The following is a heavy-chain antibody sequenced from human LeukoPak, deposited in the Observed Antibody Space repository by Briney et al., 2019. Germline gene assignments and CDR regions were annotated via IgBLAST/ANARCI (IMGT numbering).Heavy chain of an antibody. Sequence: SETPSLTCAVYGGSFSGYYWSWIRQPPGKGLEWIGEINHSGSTNYNPSLKSRVTISVDTSKNQFSLKLSSVTAADTAVYYCAREVGWLHPEGSFDFWGQGTMVTVSS. V-gene: IGHV4-34*01. CDR1: GGSFSGYY. CDR3: AREVGWLHPEGSFDF. D-gene: IGHD5-12*01. CDR2: INHSGST. J-gene: IGHJ3*01.